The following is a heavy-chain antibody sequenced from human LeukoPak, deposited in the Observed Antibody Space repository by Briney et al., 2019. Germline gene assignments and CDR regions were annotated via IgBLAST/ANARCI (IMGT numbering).Heavy chain of an antibody. Sequence: SQTLSLTCSVSGGSISSDVYYWSWIRQPAGKGLEWIGRIYASGSTTYNSSLKSRVTISIDTAKNQFSLKLTSVTAADTAVYYCAGTRRYCSGGSCYNWFDPWGQGTLVTVSS. V-gene: IGHV4-61*02. CDR1: GGSISSDVYY. D-gene: IGHD2-15*01. CDR3: AGTRRYCSGGSCYNWFDP. J-gene: IGHJ5*02. CDR2: IYASGST.